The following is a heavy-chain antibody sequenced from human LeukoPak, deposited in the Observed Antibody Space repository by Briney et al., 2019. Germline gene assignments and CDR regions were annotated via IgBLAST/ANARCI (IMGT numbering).Heavy chain of an antibody. D-gene: IGHD3-22*01. Sequence: GGSLRLSCAASGFTFSSYDMHWVRQAPGKGLEWVAVISYDGSNKYYANSVKGRFTISRDNSKNTLYLQMNSLRAEDTAVYYCAKGLRSFYYDSSGYYGPFDYWGQGTLVTVSS. CDR1: GFTFSSYD. CDR3: AKGLRSFYYDSSGYYGPFDY. V-gene: IGHV3-30*18. CDR2: ISYDGSNK. J-gene: IGHJ4*02.